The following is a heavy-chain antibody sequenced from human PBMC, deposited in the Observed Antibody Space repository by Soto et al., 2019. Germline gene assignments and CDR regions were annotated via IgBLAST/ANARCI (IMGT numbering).Heavy chain of an antibody. D-gene: IGHD2-2*01. CDR1: GYSFTSYW. J-gene: IGHJ6*03. CDR3: ARRGRGIVVVPAAKVDPFVRGSEYYYYYMDV. V-gene: IGHV5-51*01. CDR2: IYPGDSDT. Sequence: GESLKISCKGSGYSFTSYWNGWVRQMPGKGLEWMGIIYPGDSDTRYSPSFQGQVTISADKSISTAYLQWSSLKASDTAMYYCARRGRGIVVVPAAKVDPFVRGSEYYYYYMDVWGKGTTVTVSS.